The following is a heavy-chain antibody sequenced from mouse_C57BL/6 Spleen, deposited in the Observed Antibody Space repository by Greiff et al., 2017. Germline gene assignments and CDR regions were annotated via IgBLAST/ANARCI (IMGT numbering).Heavy chain of an antibody. D-gene: IGHD1-1*01. CDR3: VRWTTVVGYDY. CDR1: GFTFNTYA. J-gene: IGHJ2*01. Sequence: EVQRVESGGGLVQPKGSLKLSCAASGFTFNTYAMHWVRQAPGQGLEWVARIRRKSSNYATYYADSVKDRFTISRDDSQSMLYLQINNLKTEDTAMYYCVRWTTVVGYDYWGQGTTLTVS. V-gene: IGHV10-3*01. CDR2: IRRKSSNYAT.